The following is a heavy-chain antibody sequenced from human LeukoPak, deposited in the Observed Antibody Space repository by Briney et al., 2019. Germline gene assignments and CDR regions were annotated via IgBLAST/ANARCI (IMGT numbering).Heavy chain of an antibody. J-gene: IGHJ6*03. D-gene: IGHD3-22*01. CDR1: GGTLSGYY. CDR3: ASGRQDVTMVVVVMTAVSYYLDV. Sequence: SETLSLTCAAYGGTLSGYYWTWIRQTPEKGLEWIGEMNPSGSTSYNPSIKYRVTISVDSSKYRVSLKLSSVLAADTAVYYCASGRQDVTMVVVVMTAVSYYLDVWGKGTTVTVS. CDR2: MNPSGST. V-gene: IGHV4-34*01.